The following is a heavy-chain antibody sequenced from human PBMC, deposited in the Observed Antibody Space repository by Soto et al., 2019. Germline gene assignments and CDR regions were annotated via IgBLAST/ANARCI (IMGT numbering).Heavy chain of an antibody. D-gene: IGHD4-17*01. CDR3: TRPPTVTIFQAGTGAWGI. Sequence: EVQLVESGGGLVQPGGSLKLSCAASGFTFSGSAMHWVRQASGKGLEWVGRIRSTANSYATAYAASVKGRFTISRDYSKNTAYLQLNSLKTVGTGLYYGTRPPTVTIFQAGTGAWGIWGQGTMVTVSS. CDR1: GFTFSGSA. J-gene: IGHJ3*02. CDR2: IRSTANSYAT. V-gene: IGHV3-73*02.